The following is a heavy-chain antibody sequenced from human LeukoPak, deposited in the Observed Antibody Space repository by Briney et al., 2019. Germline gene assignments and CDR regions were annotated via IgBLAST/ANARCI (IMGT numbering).Heavy chain of an antibody. CDR2: IKSKTDGGTT. CDR1: GFTFRNYW. J-gene: IGHJ4*02. CDR3: TTDGALLWFGDPSGYFDY. Sequence: GGSLRLSCEASGFTFRNYWMSWVRQAPGKGLEWVGRIKSKTDGGTTDYAAPVKGRFTISRDDSKNTLYLQMNSLKTEDTAVYYCTTDGALLWFGDPSGYFDYWGQGTLVTVSS. D-gene: IGHD3-10*01. V-gene: IGHV3-15*01.